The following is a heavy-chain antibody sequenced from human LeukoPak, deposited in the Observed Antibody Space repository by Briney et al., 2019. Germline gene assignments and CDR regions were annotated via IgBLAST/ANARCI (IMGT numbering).Heavy chain of an antibody. CDR1: GGSISSYY. CDR3: ARDARYYDFWSGPPQGDGMDV. CDR2: IYYSGST. D-gene: IGHD3-3*01. V-gene: IGHV4-59*01. J-gene: IGHJ6*02. Sequence: SETLSLTCTVSGGSISSYYWSWIRQPPGKGLEWIGYIYYSGSTNYNPSLKSRVTISVDASKNQFSLKLSSVTAADTAVYYCARDARYYDFWSGPPQGDGMDVWGQGTTVTVSS.